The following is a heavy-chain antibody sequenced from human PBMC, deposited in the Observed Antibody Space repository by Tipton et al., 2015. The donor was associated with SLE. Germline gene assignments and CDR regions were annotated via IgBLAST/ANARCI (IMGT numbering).Heavy chain of an antibody. CDR2: IKEGGSEN. CDR3: ARGNFQHQGY. Sequence: SLRLSCAASGFTFTNSWMHWVRQAPGKGLEWVASIKEGGSENHYVDSVKGRFTISRDNAKNSLYLQMNSLRAEDTAVYYCARGNFQHQGYWGQGTLVTVSS. D-gene: IGHD2/OR15-2a*01. J-gene: IGHJ4*02. CDR1: GFTFTNSW. V-gene: IGHV3-7*04.